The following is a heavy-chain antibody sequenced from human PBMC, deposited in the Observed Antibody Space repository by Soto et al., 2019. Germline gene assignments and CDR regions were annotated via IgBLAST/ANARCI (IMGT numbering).Heavy chain of an antibody. D-gene: IGHD2-15*01. CDR2: ISAYNGNT. CDR3: ARGAAQTSHYYYYYGMDA. CDR1: GYTFTSYG. J-gene: IGHJ6*02. Sequence: QVQLVQSGAEVKKPGASVKVSCKASGYTFTSYGISWVRQAPGQGLEWMGWISAYNGNTNYAQKLQGRVTMTTDTSTSIAYMELRRLRSDDTDVYYCARGAAQTSHYYYYYGMDASGQGTTVTVSS. V-gene: IGHV1-18*01.